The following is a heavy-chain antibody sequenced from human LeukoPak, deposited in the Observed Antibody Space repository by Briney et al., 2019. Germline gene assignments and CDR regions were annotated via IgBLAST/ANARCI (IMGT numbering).Heavy chain of an antibody. CDR3: ARGEYYDSSGYYSPVLSD. Sequence: SETLSLTCTVSGGSISSYYWNWIRQPPGKGLEWIGSIYYSGGTNYNPSLKSRVTISVHTSKYQVSLKLSSVTAADTAVYYCARGEYYDSSGYYSPVLSDWGQGTLVTVSS. D-gene: IGHD3-22*01. J-gene: IGHJ4*02. CDR2: IYYSGGT. V-gene: IGHV4-59*01. CDR1: GGSISSYY.